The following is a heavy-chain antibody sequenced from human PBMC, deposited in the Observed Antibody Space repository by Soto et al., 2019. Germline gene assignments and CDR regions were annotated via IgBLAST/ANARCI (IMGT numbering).Heavy chain of an antibody. V-gene: IGHV3-23*01. D-gene: IGHD4-17*01. J-gene: IGHJ5*02. CDR1: GFTFSSYA. Sequence: EVHLLESGGGLVQPGGSLRLSCTASGFTFSSYAMTWVRQAPGRGLEGVSGITASGGRTYYADSVKGRFTISRDNSKSTLHLQMNSLRAEDTAVYYCAKDTRYGDYVRWFDPWGQGTLVTVSS. CDR3: AKDTRYGDYVRWFDP. CDR2: ITASGGRT.